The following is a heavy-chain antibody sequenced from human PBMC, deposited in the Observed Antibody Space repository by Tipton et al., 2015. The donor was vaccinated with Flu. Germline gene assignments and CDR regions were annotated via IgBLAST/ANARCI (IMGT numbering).Heavy chain of an antibody. J-gene: IGHJ6*02. V-gene: IGHV3-11*04. Sequence: SLRLSCAASGFTVSSNYMSWVRQAPGKGLEWVSCISSGGSTIYYADSVKGRFTISRDNAKNSLYLQMNSLRAEDTAIYYCAREVSTGYSSSWGYYYGMDVWGQGTTVTVSS. D-gene: IGHD6-13*01. CDR1: GFTVSSNY. CDR2: ISSGGSTI. CDR3: AREVSTGYSSSWGYYYGMDV.